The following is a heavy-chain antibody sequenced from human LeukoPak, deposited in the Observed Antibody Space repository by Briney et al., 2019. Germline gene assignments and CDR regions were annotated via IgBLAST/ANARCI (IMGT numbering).Heavy chain of an antibody. J-gene: IGHJ4*02. D-gene: IGHD6-13*01. CDR2: IYSGGST. CDR3: AKDTLAAAGTSDY. Sequence: GGSLRLSCAASGFTVSSNYMTWVRQAPGKGLEWVSAIYSGGSTHFADSVKGRFTISRDNSKNTLYLQMNSLRAEDTAVYYCAKDTLAAAGTSDYWGQGTLVTVSS. CDR1: GFTVSSNY. V-gene: IGHV3-53*01.